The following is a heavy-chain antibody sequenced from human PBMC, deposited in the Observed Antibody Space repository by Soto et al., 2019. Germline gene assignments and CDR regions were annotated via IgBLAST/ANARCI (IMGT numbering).Heavy chain of an antibody. CDR2: IKQDGSEK. J-gene: IGHJ4*02. CDR1: GFTFSSYW. V-gene: IGHV3-7*01. Sequence: GSLRLSCAASGFTFSSYWMSWVRQAPGKGLEWVANIKQDGSEKYYVDSVKGRFTISRDNAKNSLYLQMNSLRAEDTAVYYCARVRPTIAVAGYYFDYWGQGTLVTVSS. D-gene: IGHD6-19*01. CDR3: ARVRPTIAVAGYYFDY.